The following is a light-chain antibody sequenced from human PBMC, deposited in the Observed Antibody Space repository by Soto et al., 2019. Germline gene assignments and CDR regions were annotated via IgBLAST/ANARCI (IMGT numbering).Light chain of an antibody. CDR3: SPYTISNTLA. CDR2: DVS. CDR1: SSVVGGYNY. Sequence: QSALTQPACVSRSPGQSITISCTVTSSVVGGYNYVSWYQQYPGKAPKLMIYDVSNRPSGVSNRFSGSKSRNTASLTISGLQAEDESDYYCSPYTISNTLAFGSGTKLTVL. J-gene: IGLJ1*01. V-gene: IGLV2-14*01.